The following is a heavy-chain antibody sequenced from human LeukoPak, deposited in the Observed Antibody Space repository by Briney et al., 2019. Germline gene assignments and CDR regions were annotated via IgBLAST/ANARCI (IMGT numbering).Heavy chain of an antibody. CDR3: ARETSQKGAHYMDV. J-gene: IGHJ6*03. CDR1: GDSITNSY. V-gene: IGHV4-59*01. Sequence: PSETLSLTCTVSGDSITNSYWSWIRQPPGKGLEWIAYIYYSGSTNYNPSLKSRVTISVDTSKNQFSLKLSSVPAADTAVYYCARETSQKGAHYMDVWGKGTTVTISS. D-gene: IGHD3-16*01. CDR2: IYYSGST.